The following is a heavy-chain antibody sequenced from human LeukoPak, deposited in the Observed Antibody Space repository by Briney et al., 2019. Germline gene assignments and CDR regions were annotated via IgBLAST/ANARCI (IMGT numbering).Heavy chain of an antibody. CDR3: ARRDYYDNIRTVAAFAY. V-gene: IGHV5-51*01. CDR1: GYSFTSYW. D-gene: IGHD3-22*01. J-gene: IGHJ4*02. Sequence: GESLKISCKGSGYSFTSYWIGRVRQMPGRGLEWMGIIYPGDSETRYSPAFQGPVSISADKSTSTAYLQWSSLKASDPGIYYCARRDYYDNIRTVAAFAYWGQGTLVTVSS. CDR2: IYPGDSET.